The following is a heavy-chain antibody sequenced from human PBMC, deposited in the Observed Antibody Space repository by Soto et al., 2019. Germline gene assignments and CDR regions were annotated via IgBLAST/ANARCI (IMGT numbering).Heavy chain of an antibody. CDR1: GWSFSGYY. D-gene: IGHD2-15*01. V-gene: IGHV4-34*01. J-gene: IGHJ1*01. CDR3: ARTRRVSPVVVAATLPRYFQH. CDR2: INHSGST. Sequence: SETLSLTCAVYGWSFSGYYWSWIRQPPGKGLEWIGEINHSGSTNYNPSLKSRVTISVDTSKNQFSLKLSSVTAADTAVYYCARTRRVSPVVVAATLPRYFQHWGQGTLVTVSS.